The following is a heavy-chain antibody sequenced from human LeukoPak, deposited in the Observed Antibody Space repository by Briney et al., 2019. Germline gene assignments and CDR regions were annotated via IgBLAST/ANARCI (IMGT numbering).Heavy chain of an antibody. CDR1: GFTFSSYT. CDR2: ISSSSSYI. CDR3: ARQTPNQNTYYYGSGSYYKGAFDI. V-gene: IGHV3-21*01. Sequence: PGGSLRLSCAASGFTFSSYTMNWVRQAPGKGLEWVSSISSSSSYIYYADSVKGRFTISRDNAKNSLYLQMNSLRAEDTAVYYCARQTPNQNTYYYGSGSYYKGAFDIWGQGTMVTVSS. J-gene: IGHJ3*02. D-gene: IGHD3-10*01.